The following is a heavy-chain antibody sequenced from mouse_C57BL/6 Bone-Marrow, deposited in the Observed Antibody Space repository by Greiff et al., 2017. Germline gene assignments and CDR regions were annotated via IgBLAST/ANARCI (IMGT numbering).Heavy chain of an antibody. CDR2: ISSGGSYT. J-gene: IGHJ4*01. CDR1: GFTFSSYG. V-gene: IGHV5-6*02. Sequence: EVMLVESVGDLVKPGGSLKLSCAASGFTFSSYGLSWVRQTPDKRLEWVATISSGGSYTYYPDSVKGRFTISRVNAKNTLYLQMSSLESEDTDMYYCARHGGLRFRDYWGQGCSGTVSS. D-gene: IGHD2-4*01. CDR3: ARHGGLRFRDY.